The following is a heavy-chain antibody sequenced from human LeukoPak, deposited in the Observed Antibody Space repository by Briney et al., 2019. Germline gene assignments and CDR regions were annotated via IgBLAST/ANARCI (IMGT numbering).Heavy chain of an antibody. Sequence: SETLSLTCTVSGGSISSGSYYCSWIRQPAGKGLEWIGRIYTSGSTNYNPSLKSRVTISVDTSKNQFSLKLSSVTAADTAVYYCARDLRRASSSSYWFDPWGQGTLVTVSS. CDR1: GGSISSGSYY. D-gene: IGHD6-6*01. CDR3: ARDLRRASSSSYWFDP. CDR2: IYTSGST. V-gene: IGHV4-61*02. J-gene: IGHJ5*02.